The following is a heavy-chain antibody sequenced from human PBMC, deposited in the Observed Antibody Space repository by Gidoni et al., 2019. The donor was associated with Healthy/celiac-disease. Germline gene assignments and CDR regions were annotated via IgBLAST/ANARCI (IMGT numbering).Heavy chain of an antibody. J-gene: IGHJ3*02. CDR3: ALEGPDSSSRDAFDI. D-gene: IGHD6-13*01. Sequence: QLQLVQSGAEVRQPGSSVQVSCKASGGTFSSYAFSCVRQAPGKGLEWMGGIIPIFGTANYAQKFQGRVTITADKSTSTAYMELSSLRSEDTAVYYCALEGPDSSSRDAFDIWGQGTMVTVSS. V-gene: IGHV1-69*06. CDR1: GGTFSSYA. CDR2: IIPIFGTA.